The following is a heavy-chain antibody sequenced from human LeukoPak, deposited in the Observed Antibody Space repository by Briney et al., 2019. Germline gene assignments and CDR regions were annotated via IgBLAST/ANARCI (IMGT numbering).Heavy chain of an antibody. CDR2: ISGSGGST. V-gene: IGHV3-23*01. Sequence: GGSLRLSCAASGFTFSSYAMSWVRQAPGKGLEWVSAISGSGGSTYYADSVKGRFTISRDNSKNTLYLQMNSLRAEDTAVYYCAKRNYNSSGYYRWDYFDYWGQGTLVTVSS. J-gene: IGHJ4*02. D-gene: IGHD3-22*01. CDR3: AKRNYNSSGYYRWDYFDY. CDR1: GFTFSSYA.